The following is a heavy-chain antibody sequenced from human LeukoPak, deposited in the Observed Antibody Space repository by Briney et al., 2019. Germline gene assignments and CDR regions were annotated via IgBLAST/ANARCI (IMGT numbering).Heavy chain of an antibody. CDR2: IYSGGST. CDR1: GFTVSSNY. J-gene: IGHJ6*02. CDR3: AGGHGYYYYGMDV. V-gene: IGHV3-66*01. Sequence: RTGGSLRLSCAASGFTVSSNYMSWVRQAPGKGLEWVSVIYSGGSTYYADSVKGRFTISRDNSKNTLYLQMNSLRAEDTAVYYCAGGHGYYYYGMDVWGQGTTVTVSS. D-gene: IGHD2-15*01.